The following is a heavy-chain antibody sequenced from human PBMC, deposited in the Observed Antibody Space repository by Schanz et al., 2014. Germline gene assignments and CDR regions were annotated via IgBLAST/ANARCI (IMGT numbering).Heavy chain of an antibody. Sequence: EVQLVESGGGFVQPGGSLGLSCVVSGFTVSSDHMSWVRQAPGKGLEWVSYIATSSSTRHYADSVKGRFTISRDNSKNTLYLQMNSLRAEDTAVYYCARPRFDYGEVDYWGQGTLVTVSS. J-gene: IGHJ4*02. CDR2: IATSSSTR. CDR3: ARPRFDYGEVDY. CDR1: GFTVSSDH. D-gene: IGHD4-17*01. V-gene: IGHV3-48*01.